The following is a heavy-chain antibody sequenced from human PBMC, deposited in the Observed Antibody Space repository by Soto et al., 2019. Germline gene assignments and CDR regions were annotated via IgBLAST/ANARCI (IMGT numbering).Heavy chain of an antibody. J-gene: IGHJ4*02. CDR1: GFTFSSYG. CDR2: ISYDGSNK. D-gene: IGHD5-12*01. CDR3: AKEGRAYSGYDFDY. V-gene: IGHV3-30*18. Sequence: PGGSLSLSCAASGFTFSSYGMHWVRQAPGKGLEWVAVISYDGSNKYYADSVKGRFTISRDNSKNTLYLQMNSLRAEDTAVYYCAKEGRAYSGYDFDYWGQGTLVTVSS.